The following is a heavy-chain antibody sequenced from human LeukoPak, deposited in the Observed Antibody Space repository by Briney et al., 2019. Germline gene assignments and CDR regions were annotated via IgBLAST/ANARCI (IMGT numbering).Heavy chain of an antibody. CDR1: GGSFSGYY. D-gene: IGHD6-25*01. V-gene: IGHV4-34*01. CDR2: INHSGST. J-gene: IGHJ4*02. CDR3: ARGEAATD. Sequence: SETLSLTCAVYGGSFSGYYWGWIRQPPGKGLEWIGEINHSGSTNYNPSLKSRVTVSVDTSKNQFSLKLSSVTAADTAVYYCARGEAATDWGQGTLVTVSS.